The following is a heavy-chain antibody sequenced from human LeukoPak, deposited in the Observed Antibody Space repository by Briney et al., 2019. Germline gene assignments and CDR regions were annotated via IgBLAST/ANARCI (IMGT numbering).Heavy chain of an antibody. V-gene: IGHV3-23*01. D-gene: IGHD3-22*01. Sequence: GGSLRLSCAASGFTFSSYAMSWVRQAPGKGLEWVSAISGNGGSTYYAESVKGRFTISRDNSKNTLYLQMNSLRAEDTAVYYCAKWDFYDSSGFGQYYFDYWGQGAPVTVSS. CDR3: AKWDFYDSSGFGQYYFDY. J-gene: IGHJ4*02. CDR2: ISGNGGST. CDR1: GFTFSSYA.